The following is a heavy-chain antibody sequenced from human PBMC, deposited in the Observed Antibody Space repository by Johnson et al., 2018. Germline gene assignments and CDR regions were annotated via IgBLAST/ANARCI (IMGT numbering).Heavy chain of an antibody. Sequence: QVQLQESGPGLVKPSETLSLTCTVSGGSISSHYWTWIRQPAGGGLEWIGRVFSTGSINYNPSLKSRVTMSVDTSKNLVSLNLTSVTVADTAVYFCARGSSSSWQNFYYDSGMDVWGQGTTVTVSS. CDR3: ARGSSSSWQNFYYDSGMDV. CDR2: VFSTGSI. D-gene: IGHD6-13*01. J-gene: IGHJ6*02. CDR1: GGSISSHY. V-gene: IGHV4-4*07.